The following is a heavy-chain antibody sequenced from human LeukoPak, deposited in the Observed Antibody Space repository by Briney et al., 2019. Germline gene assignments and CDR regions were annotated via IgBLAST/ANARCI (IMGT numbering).Heavy chain of an antibody. Sequence: GGSLRLSCAASGFTFSSYAMSWVRQAPGKGLEWVSAISGSGGSTYYADSVKGRFTISRDNSKNTLYLQMNSLRAEDTAVYYCATSLDYYDSSGYYNNWFDPWGQGTLVTVS. J-gene: IGHJ5*02. CDR2: ISGSGGST. D-gene: IGHD3-22*01. CDR1: GFTFSSYA. V-gene: IGHV3-23*01. CDR3: ATSLDYYDSSGYYNNWFDP.